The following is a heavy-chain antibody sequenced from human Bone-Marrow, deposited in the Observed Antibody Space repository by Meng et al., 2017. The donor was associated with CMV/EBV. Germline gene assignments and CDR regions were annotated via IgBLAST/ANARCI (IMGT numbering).Heavy chain of an antibody. V-gene: IGHV3-74*03. J-gene: IGHJ4*02. D-gene: IGHD7-27*01. CDR1: GFTVSSYW. CDR2: INTDGSFT. CDR3: GRDLTGERDL. Sequence: EVQLVEFGGGLVQPGGSLRLSCADSGFTVSSYWMHWVRQVPGEGLMWVSRINTDGSFTSYADSVKGRFTISRDNAKNTLYLQMNSLRVDDSAVYYCGRDLTGERDLWGQGTLVTVSS.